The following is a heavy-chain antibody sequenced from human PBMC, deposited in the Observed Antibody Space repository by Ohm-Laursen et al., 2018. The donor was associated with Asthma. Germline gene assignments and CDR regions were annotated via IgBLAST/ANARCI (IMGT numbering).Heavy chain of an antibody. CDR1: GGSFSSYY. CDR3: ARGVGSVRHNWFDP. J-gene: IGHJ5*02. V-gene: IGHV4-59*01. CDR2: IYYSGST. D-gene: IGHD1-26*01. Sequence: SETLSLTCAVYGGSFSSYYWSWIRQPPGKGLEWIGYIYYSGSTNYNPSLKSRVTISVDTSKNQFSLKLSSVTAADTAVYYCARGVGSVRHNWFDPWGQGTLVTVSS.